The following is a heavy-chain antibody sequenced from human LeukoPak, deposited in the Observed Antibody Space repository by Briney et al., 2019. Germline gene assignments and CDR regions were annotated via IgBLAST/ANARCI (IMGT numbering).Heavy chain of an antibody. Sequence: PSETLSLTCTVSGGSISSYYWSWIRQPPGKGLEWIGYIYYSGSTNYNPSLKSRVTISVDTSKNQFSLKLSSVTAADTAVYYCARVESVTFFGVVIEYYFDYWGQGTLVTVSS. D-gene: IGHD3-3*01. CDR1: GGSISSYY. CDR3: ARVESVTFFGVVIEYYFDY. CDR2: IYYSGST. J-gene: IGHJ4*02. V-gene: IGHV4-59*08.